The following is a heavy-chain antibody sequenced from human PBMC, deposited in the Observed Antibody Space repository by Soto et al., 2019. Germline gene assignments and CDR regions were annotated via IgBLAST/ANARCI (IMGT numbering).Heavy chain of an antibody. J-gene: IGHJ4*02. CDR2: IYYSGST. CDR3: ASRHSSPYFDY. D-gene: IGHD6-13*01. Sequence: SETLSLTSTISSGSISSGDYYCSWISQPPGKGLEWIGCIYYSGSTYYNPSLKSRVTISVDTSKNQFSLKLSSVTAADTAVYYCASRHSSPYFDYWGQGTLVTVS. V-gene: IGHV4-30-4*01. CDR1: SGSISSGDYY.